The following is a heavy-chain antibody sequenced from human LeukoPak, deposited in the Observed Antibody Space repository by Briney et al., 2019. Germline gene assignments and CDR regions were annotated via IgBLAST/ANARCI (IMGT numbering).Heavy chain of an antibody. J-gene: IGHJ6*03. V-gene: IGHV3-53*01. CDR2: IYSGGST. D-gene: IGHD4-17*01. Sequence: GGSLRLSCAASGFTVSSNYMSWVRQAPGKGLEWVSVIYSGGSTYYADSVKGRFTISRDNSKNTLYLQMNSLRAEDTAVYYCARAMTTVTLYYYSYMDVWGKGTTVTVSS. CDR3: ARAMTTVTLYYYSYMDV. CDR1: GFTVSSNY.